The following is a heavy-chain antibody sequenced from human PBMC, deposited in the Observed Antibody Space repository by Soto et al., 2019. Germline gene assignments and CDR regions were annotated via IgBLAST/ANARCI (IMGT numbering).Heavy chain of an antibody. D-gene: IGHD6-19*01. CDR3: ARAVAVPADFAY. V-gene: IGHV1-3*05. CDR2: INDGNGNT. J-gene: IGHJ4*02. CDR1: GYTFTGYA. Sequence: QVQLVQSGAEEKKPGASVKVSCKASGYTFTGYAMHWVRQAPGQRLEWMGWINDGNGNTKYSHKFQGRVTITRDTSASTADMELSSLRSEDTAVFYCARAVAVPADFAYWGQGTLVPFSS.